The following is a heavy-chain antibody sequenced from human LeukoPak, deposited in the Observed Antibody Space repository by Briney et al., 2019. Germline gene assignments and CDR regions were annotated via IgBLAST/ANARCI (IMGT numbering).Heavy chain of an antibody. V-gene: IGHV3-30-3*01. CDR3: ARDWPLRTMIVVVTPGAFDI. CDR1: GFTFSSYA. Sequence: GGSLRLSCAASGFTFSSYAMHWVRQAPGKGLEWVAVISYDGSNKYYADSMKGRFTISRDNSKNTLYLQMNSLRAEDTAVYYCARDWPLRTMIVVVTPGAFDIWGQGTMVTVSS. CDR2: ISYDGSNK. D-gene: IGHD3-22*01. J-gene: IGHJ3*02.